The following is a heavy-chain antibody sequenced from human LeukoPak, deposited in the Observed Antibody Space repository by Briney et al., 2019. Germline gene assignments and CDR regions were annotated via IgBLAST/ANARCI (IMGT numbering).Heavy chain of an antibody. J-gene: IGHJ5*02. CDR1: GFTFDDYA. D-gene: IGHD3-10*01. V-gene: IGHV3-9*03. CDR2: ISWNSGSI. CDR3: AKDDMVRGVISPNNWFDP. Sequence: GRSLRLSCAASGFTFDDYAMHWVRQAPGKGLEWVSGISWNSGSIGYADSVKGRFTISIDNAKNSLYLQMNSLRAEDMALYYCAKDDMVRGVISPNNWFDPWGQGTLVTVSS.